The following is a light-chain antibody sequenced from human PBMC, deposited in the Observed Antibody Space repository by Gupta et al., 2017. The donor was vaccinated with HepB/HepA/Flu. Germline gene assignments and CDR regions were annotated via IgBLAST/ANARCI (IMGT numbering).Light chain of an antibody. J-gene: IGKJ1*01. CDR2: GAS. CDR1: QSVSSSY. V-gene: IGKV3-20*01. CDR3: QQYGSSPRT. Sequence: IVLTPPPGTLSLSPGERATLSCRASQSVSSSYLAWYQQKPGQAPRLLIYGASSRATGIPDRFSGSGSGTDFTLTISRLEPEDFAVYYCQQYGSSPRTFGQGTKVEIK.